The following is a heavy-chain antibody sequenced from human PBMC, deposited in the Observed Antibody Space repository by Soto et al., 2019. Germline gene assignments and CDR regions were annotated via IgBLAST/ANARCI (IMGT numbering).Heavy chain of an antibody. CDR3: ARDYSSGYYFRLDP. J-gene: IGHJ5*02. CDR1: GGSFGGYY. CDR2: INHSGST. V-gene: IGHV4-34*01. D-gene: IGHD3-22*01. Sequence: PSETLYLTCAVYGGSFGGYYWSWFRQPPGKGQEWIGEINHSGSTNYNPSLKSRVTISVDTSKTQFSLKLSSVTAADTAVYYCARDYSSGYYFRLDPWRQGTPVTVSS.